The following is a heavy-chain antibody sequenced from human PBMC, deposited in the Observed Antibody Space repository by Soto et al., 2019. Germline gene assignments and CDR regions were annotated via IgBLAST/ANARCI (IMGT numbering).Heavy chain of an antibody. CDR2: ISRNSDKI. CDR3: AKQPYRTSSLVDP. V-gene: IGHV3-9*01. Sequence: PGGSLILSCASSGVSCDYYSMHWVRPAPGKGLEWVSGISRNSDKIGYADSVKGRFTISRDNVKNSLYLQMNSLRAEDTAFYYCAKQPYRTSSLVDPWGQGTMVNSPQ. D-gene: IGHD6-6*01. CDR1: GVSCDYYS. J-gene: IGHJ5*02.